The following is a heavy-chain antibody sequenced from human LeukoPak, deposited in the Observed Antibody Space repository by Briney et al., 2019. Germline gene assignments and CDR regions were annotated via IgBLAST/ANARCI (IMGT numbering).Heavy chain of an antibody. CDR2: ISGSGGST. Sequence: GGSLRLSCAASGFTFSSYAMSWVRQAPGKGLEWVSAISGSGGSTYYADSVKGRFTISRDNSKNTLYLQMNSLRAEDTAVYYCAKDILRFLDPSYFDYWGQGTLVTVSS. CDR1: GFTFSSYA. D-gene: IGHD3-3*01. V-gene: IGHV3-23*01. J-gene: IGHJ4*02. CDR3: AKDILRFLDPSYFDY.